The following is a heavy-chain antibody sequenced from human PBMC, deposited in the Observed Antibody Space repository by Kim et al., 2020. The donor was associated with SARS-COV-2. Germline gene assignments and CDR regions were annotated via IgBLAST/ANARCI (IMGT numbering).Heavy chain of an antibody. D-gene: IGHD5-12*01. CDR2: T. Sequence: TNYNPSLKSRVTMSVGTSKNQFSLKLSSVTAADTAVYYCARESGYLRVGYWGQGTLVTVSS. V-gene: IGHV4-4*07. CDR3: ARESGYLRVGY. J-gene: IGHJ4*02.